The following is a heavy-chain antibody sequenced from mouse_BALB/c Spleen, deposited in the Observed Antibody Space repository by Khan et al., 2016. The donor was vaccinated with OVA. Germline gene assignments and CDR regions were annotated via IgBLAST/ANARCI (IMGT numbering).Heavy chain of an antibody. CDR1: GFSLTNYD. CDR3: VRRGNYYGSFYWYFDV. Sequence: QVQLKESGPGLVAPSQSLSITCTVSGFSLTNYDISWIHQPPGKGLEWLGVIWTGGGTNYTSAFMYRMSISKDNYKSQVFLKMNSLQTDDTAIEYCVRRGNYYGSFYWYFDVWGAGTTVTVSS. V-gene: IGHV2-9-2*01. J-gene: IGHJ1*01. D-gene: IGHD1-1*01. CDR2: IWTGGGT.